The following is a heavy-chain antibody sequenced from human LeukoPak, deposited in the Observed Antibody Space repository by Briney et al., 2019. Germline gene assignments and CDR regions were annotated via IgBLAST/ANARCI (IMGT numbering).Heavy chain of an antibody. Sequence: SETLSLTCTVSGGSISSSSYYWGWIRQPPGKGLEWIGSIYYSGSTYYNPSLKSRVTISVDTSKNQFSLKLSSVTAADTAVYYCARGPLTPIFGVVIGLFDYWGQGTLVTVSS. J-gene: IGHJ4*02. CDR3: ARGPLTPIFGVVIGLFDY. CDR2: IYYSGST. V-gene: IGHV4-39*07. CDR1: GGSISSSSYY. D-gene: IGHD3-3*01.